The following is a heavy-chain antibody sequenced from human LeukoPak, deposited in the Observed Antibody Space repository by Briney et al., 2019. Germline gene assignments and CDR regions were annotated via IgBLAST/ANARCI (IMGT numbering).Heavy chain of an antibody. Sequence: GGSLRLSCAASGFTFSDYYMSWIRQAPGKGLEWVSYISSSGSTIYYADSVKGRFTISRDNAKNSLYLQMNSLRAEDTAVYYCAKDPRGGIAVEYYFDYWGQGTLVTVSS. D-gene: IGHD6-19*01. CDR2: ISSSGSTI. V-gene: IGHV3-11*01. CDR1: GFTFSDYY. CDR3: AKDPRGGIAVEYYFDY. J-gene: IGHJ4*02.